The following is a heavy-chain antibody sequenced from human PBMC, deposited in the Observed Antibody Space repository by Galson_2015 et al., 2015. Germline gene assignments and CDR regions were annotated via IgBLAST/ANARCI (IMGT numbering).Heavy chain of an antibody. J-gene: IGHJ6*03. CDR2: IIPIFGTA. CDR3: ARTIFSSTSDYYYYMDV. CDR1: GGTFSSYA. D-gene: IGHD2-2*01. V-gene: IGHV1-69*13. Sequence: SVKVSCKASGGTFSSYAISWVRQAPGQGLEWMGGIIPIFGTANYAQKFQGRVTITADESTSTAYMELSSLRSEDTAVYYCARTIFSSTSDYYYYMDVWGKGTTVTVSS.